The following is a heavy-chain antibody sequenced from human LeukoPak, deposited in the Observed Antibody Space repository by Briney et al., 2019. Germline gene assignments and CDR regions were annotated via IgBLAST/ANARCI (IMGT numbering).Heavy chain of an antibody. CDR1: GFTFSSNG. CDR2: TRYDESKT. CDR3: ACSPYDYGDYGALDV. D-gene: IGHD4-17*01. Sequence: GGSLRLSCAASGFTFSSNGMHWVRQTPGKGLDWVAFTRYDESKTFYGDSVRGRFTISRDNSKNTLYLQMNSLRAEDTAVYYCACSPYDYGDYGALDVWGKGTTVTVSS. J-gene: IGHJ6*04. V-gene: IGHV3-30*02.